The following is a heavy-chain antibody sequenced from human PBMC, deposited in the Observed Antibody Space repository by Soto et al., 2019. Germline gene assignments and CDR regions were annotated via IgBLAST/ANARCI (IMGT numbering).Heavy chain of an antibody. CDR1: GCTFTSYD. J-gene: IGHJ5*02. CDR3: AREKAGGGSKWLDP. CDR2: MNPNSGNT. V-gene: IGHV1-8*01. Sequence: XSVKVSCKASGCTFTSYDINWVRQATGQXLEWMGWMNPNSGNTGYAQKLKGRVXXTRNTSIXXAYMELSRLRSEEKAVYYCAREKAGGGSKWLDPWGQGTLLTV. D-gene: IGHD3-16*01.